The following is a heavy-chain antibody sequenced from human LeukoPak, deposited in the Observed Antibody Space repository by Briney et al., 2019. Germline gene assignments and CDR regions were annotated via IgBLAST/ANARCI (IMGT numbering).Heavy chain of an antibody. J-gene: IGHJ5*02. CDR3: ARGLYYDSRRGGNWFDP. CDR1: GGSISSGSYY. D-gene: IGHD3-22*01. CDR2: IYTSGST. Sequence: PSETLSLTCTVSGGSISSGSYYWSWIRQPAGKGLEWIGRIYTSGSTNYNPSLKSRVTISVDTSKNQFSLKLSSVTAADTAVYYCARGLYYDSRRGGNWFDPWGQGTLVTVSS. V-gene: IGHV4-61*02.